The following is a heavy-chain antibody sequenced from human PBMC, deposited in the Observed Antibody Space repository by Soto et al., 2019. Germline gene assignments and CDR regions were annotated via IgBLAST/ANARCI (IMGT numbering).Heavy chain of an antibody. CDR1: GYPVTAYY. CDR2: INPATGAA. CDR3: ARGGGVGVAGSAAFDM. Sequence: QLHLVQSGAVVKKPGASVTVSCSASGYPVTAYYMHWVRQAPGRGLEWMGGINPATGAAKYTQTFQGRVTMTRDTSTSTVFMELSGLTSEVTAVFYFARGGGVGVAGSAAFDMWGQGTLVTVSS. J-gene: IGHJ3*02. D-gene: IGHD3-3*01. V-gene: IGHV1-2*02.